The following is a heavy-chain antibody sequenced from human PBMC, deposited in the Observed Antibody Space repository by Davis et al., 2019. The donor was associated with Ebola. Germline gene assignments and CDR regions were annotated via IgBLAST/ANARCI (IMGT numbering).Heavy chain of an antibody. J-gene: IGHJ4*02. D-gene: IGHD1-26*01. CDR3: AREKIVGATPVAVGFDY. CDR1: GYTFTSYD. CDR2: MNPNSGNT. V-gene: IGHV1-8*01. Sequence: ASVTVSCKASGYTFTSYDIHWVRQATGQGLEWMGWMNPNSGNTGYAQKFQGRVTMTRNTSISTAYMELSSLRSEDTAVYYCAREKIVGATPVAVGFDYWGQGTLITVSS.